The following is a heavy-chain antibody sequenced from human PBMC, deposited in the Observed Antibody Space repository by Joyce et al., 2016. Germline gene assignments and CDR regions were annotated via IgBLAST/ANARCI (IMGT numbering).Heavy chain of an antibody. CDR3: TRGRIEYSKTFNAYDI. Sequence: VQLVQSGAEVKKPGSSVKVSCKVSGGNFYDYTITWVRQAPGQGREWMGRIVPVVGRANYARKCRGRVALTADKSTATAYLELNSLRLDDTAMFFCTRGRIEYSKTFNAYDIWGQGTMVTVSS. J-gene: IGHJ3*02. V-gene: IGHV1-69*04. CDR1: GGNFYDYT. D-gene: IGHD2/OR15-2a*01. CDR2: IVPVVGRA.